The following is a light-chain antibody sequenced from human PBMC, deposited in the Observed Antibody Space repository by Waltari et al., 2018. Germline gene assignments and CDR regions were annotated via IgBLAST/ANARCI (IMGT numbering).Light chain of an antibody. J-gene: IGKJ2*01. CDR2: GAS. CDR3: QQYNKWPPYT. V-gene: IGKV3-15*01. CDR1: QRVSSN. Sequence: EIVMTQSPATLSVSPGERATLSCMARQRVSSNLAWYQQKPGQAPRLLISGASTRATGVPARFSGSGSGTEFTLTISNLQSEDFAVYYCQQYNKWPPYTFGQGTKLEIK.